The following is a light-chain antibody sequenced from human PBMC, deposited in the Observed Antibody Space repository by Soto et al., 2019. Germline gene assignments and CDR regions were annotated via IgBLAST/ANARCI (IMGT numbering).Light chain of an antibody. V-gene: IGLV1-40*01. Sequence: QAVVTQPPSVSGAPGQTVTISCSGTNANLGTGYDVHWYRQLPGTAPKLLLYDNDNRPSGVPDRISGSRSGTSASLAITGLQVDDEGDYYCQSYDSRLSTLVFGGGTKLTVL. CDR1: NANLGTGYD. J-gene: IGLJ2*01. CDR3: QSYDSRLSTLV. CDR2: DND.